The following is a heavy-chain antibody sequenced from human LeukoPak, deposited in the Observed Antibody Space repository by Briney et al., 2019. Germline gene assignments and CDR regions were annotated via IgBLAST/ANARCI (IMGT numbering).Heavy chain of an antibody. CDR1: GYTFTSYG. CDR3: ARALLWPRPGRHFDY. CDR2: NSAYNGNT. J-gene: IGHJ4*02. V-gene: IGHV1-18*04. D-gene: IGHD1-1*01. Sequence: ASVKVSCKASGYTFTSYGISWVRQAPGQGLEWMGWNSAYNGNTNYAQKLQGRVTMTTDTSTSTAYMELRSLRSDDTAVYYCARALLWPRPGRHFDYWGQGTLVTVSS.